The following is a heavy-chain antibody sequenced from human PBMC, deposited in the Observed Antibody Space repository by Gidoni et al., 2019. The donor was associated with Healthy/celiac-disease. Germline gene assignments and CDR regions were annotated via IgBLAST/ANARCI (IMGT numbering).Heavy chain of an antibody. Sequence: EVQLVQSGAEVKKPGESLRISCKGSGYSFTSYWISWVRQMPGKGLEWMGRIDPSDSYTNYSPSFQGHVTISADKSISTAYLQWSSLKASDTAMYYCARSVVVAATTTGFDYWGQGTLVTVSS. D-gene: IGHD2-15*01. CDR3: ARSVVVAATTTGFDY. V-gene: IGHV5-10-1*03. J-gene: IGHJ4*02. CDR1: GYSFTSYW. CDR2: IDPSDSYT.